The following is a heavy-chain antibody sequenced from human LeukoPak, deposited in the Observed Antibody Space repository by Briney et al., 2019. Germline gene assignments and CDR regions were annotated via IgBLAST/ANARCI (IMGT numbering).Heavy chain of an antibody. Sequence: PGGSLRLSCAASGFTFSSYGMSWVRQAPGKGLEWVSAISGSGGSTYYADSVKGRFTISRDNSKNTLYLQMNSLRAEDTAVYYCAKALRGSKGEDYYYYMDVWGKGTTVTISS. J-gene: IGHJ6*03. CDR2: ISGSGGST. CDR1: GFTFSSYG. CDR3: AKALRGSKGEDYYYYMDV. V-gene: IGHV3-23*01. D-gene: IGHD1-26*01.